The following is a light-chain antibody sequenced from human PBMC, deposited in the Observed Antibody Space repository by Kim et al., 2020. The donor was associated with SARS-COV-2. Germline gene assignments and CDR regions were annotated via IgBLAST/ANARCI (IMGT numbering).Light chain of an antibody. CDR2: KAF. CDR3: RQYHTPST. J-gene: IGKJ1*01. V-gene: IGKV1-5*03. Sequence: DIQVTQSPSILPASVGDTVTITCRASQIVQNWVAWYQQKPGQVPRLLIEKAFHLQSGVPARFGGSISGTEFTLTITTLQPDDFATYYYRQYHTPSTFGQGTKVDIK. CDR1: QIVQNW.